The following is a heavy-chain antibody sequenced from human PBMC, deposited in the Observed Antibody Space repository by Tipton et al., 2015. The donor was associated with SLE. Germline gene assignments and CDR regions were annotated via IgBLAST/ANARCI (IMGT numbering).Heavy chain of an antibody. Sequence: TLSLTCAVYGGSFSRYYWSWIRQPPGKGLEWIGEINHSGSTNYNPSLKSRVTISVDTSNNHFSLKLSSVTAADTAVYYCARGRPPAFWSGYYEYACWGQGPLVPVSP. J-gene: IGHJ4*02. D-gene: IGHD3-3*01. CDR3: ARGRPPAFWSGYYEYAC. V-gene: IGHV4-34*01. CDR2: INHSGST. CDR1: GGSFSRYY.